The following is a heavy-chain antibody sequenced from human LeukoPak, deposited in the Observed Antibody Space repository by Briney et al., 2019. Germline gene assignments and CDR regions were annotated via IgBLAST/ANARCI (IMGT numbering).Heavy chain of an antibody. J-gene: IGHJ4*02. V-gene: IGHV3-21*01. Sequence: GGSLRLSCAASGFTFSSYSMNWVRQAPGKGLEWVSSISSSSSYIYYADSVKGRFTISRDNAKNSLYLQMNSLRAEDTAVYYCARDRPYCTNGVCSPWGDYWGQGTLVTVSS. CDR1: GFTFSSYS. CDR3: ARDRPYCTNGVCSPWGDY. D-gene: IGHD2-8*01. CDR2: ISSSSSYI.